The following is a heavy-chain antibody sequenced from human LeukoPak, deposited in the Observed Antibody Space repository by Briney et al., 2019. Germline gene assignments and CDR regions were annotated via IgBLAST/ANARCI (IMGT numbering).Heavy chain of an antibody. J-gene: IGHJ4*02. CDR2: IIPILGIA. CDR3: AREPYYDSERYFDY. D-gene: IGHD3-22*01. Sequence: GASVKVSCKASGGTFSSYAISWVRQAPGQGLGWMGRIIPILGIANYAQKFQGRVTITADKSTSTAYMELSSLRSEDTAVYYCAREPYYDSERYFDYWGQGTLVTVSS. CDR1: GGTFSSYA. V-gene: IGHV1-69*04.